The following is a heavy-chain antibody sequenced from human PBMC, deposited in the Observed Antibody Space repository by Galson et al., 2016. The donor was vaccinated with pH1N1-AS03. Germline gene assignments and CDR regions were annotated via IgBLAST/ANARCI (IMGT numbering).Heavy chain of an antibody. V-gene: IGHV1-69*13. CDR1: GGDFRSFA. Sequence: SVKVSCKASGGDFRSFAINWMRQAPGQGLEWMGGIIPSLSTPVYAQQFQGRVSITADDSTYPVFMEVNRLTSEDTAVYYCARFDGNFDVWRGRFYYGMDVWGQGTTVKVSS. D-gene: IGHD3-3*01. CDR2: IIPSLSTP. J-gene: IGHJ6*02. CDR3: ARFDGNFDVWRGRFYYGMDV.